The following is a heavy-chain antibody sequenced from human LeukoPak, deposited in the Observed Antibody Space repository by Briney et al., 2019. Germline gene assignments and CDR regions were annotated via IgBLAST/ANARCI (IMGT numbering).Heavy chain of an antibody. V-gene: IGHV1-46*01. CDR2: INPSGGST. D-gene: IGHD4-17*01. J-gene: IGHJ4*02. CDR3: ARGGAPGDYPLDY. Sequence: ASVKVSCKASGYTFTSYHMHWVRQAPGQGLERMGIINPSGGSTSYAQKFQGRVTMTRDMSTSTVYMELSSLRSEDTAVYYCARGGAPGDYPLDYWGQGTLVTVSP. CDR1: GYTFTSYH.